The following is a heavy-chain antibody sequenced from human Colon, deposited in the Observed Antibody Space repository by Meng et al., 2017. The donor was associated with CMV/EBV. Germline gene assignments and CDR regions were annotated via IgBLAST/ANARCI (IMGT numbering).Heavy chain of an antibody. CDR1: GFTFSSYA. Sequence: GESLKISCAASGFTFSSYAMHWVRQAPGKGLEWVAVISYDGSNKYYADSVKGRFTISRDNSKNTLYLQMNSLRAEDTAVYYCARDTITVIDYWGQGTLVTVSS. V-gene: IGHV3-30-3*01. CDR3: ARDTITVIDY. J-gene: IGHJ4*02. CDR2: ISYDGSNK. D-gene: IGHD3-22*01.